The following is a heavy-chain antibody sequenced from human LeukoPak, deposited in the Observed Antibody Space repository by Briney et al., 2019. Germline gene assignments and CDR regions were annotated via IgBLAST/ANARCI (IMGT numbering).Heavy chain of an antibody. CDR2: IIPIFGTA. Sequence: GASVKVSCKASGGTFSSYAISWVRQAPGQGLEWMGGIIPIFGTANYAQKFQGRVTITTDESTSTAYMELSSLRSEDTAVYYRARAQGGFLEWFYFDYWGQGTLVTVSS. CDR1: GGTFSSYA. CDR3: ARAQGGFLEWFYFDY. D-gene: IGHD3-3*01. V-gene: IGHV1-69*05. J-gene: IGHJ4*02.